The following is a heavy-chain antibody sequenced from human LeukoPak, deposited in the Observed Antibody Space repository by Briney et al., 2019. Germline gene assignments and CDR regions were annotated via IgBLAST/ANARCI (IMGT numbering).Heavy chain of an antibody. J-gene: IGHJ1*01. CDR1: GGAFSNYA. V-gene: IGHV1-69*01. D-gene: IGHD3-10*01. CDR2: IIPLLGTP. Sequence: SVTVSCKASGGAFSNYAMNWVRQAPGQGLDWMGGIIPLLGTPSYAQKFQGRVTITADETTTTAYMELSSMRSEDTAVYYCARWTHGSGAGFFIHWGQGTLVTVSS. CDR3: ARWTHGSGAGFFIH.